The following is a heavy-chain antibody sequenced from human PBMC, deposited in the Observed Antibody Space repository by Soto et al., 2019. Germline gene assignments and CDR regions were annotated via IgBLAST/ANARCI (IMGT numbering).Heavy chain of an antibody. V-gene: IGHV3-48*03. D-gene: IGHD3-3*01. CDR2: ISTSVATM. J-gene: IGHJ6*02. Sequence: EVQVVESGGGFVQPGGSLRLSCAASGFSFSSYEMNWVRQAPGKGLEWVSYISTSVATMSYADSVKGRFTISRDNAKKSLYLQLNSLRVEDTGVYYCARARRNFDFWSEPYLGDGMDVWGQGTAVTVSS. CDR3: ARARRNFDFWSEPYLGDGMDV. CDR1: GFSFSSYE.